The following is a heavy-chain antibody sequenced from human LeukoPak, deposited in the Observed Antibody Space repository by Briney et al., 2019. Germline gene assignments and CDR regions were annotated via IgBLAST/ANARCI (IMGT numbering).Heavy chain of an antibody. Sequence: GEFLKISCKCSGFDFTAYGIAWVRQMPGKGLEWMGNIYPGGSNGRYSPSFQGQVTMSADKSITTVYLQWSSLKASDTAMYYCARHFHSAWFGFWGLGSLVTVSS. CDR2: IYPGGSNG. D-gene: IGHD5-18*01. V-gene: IGHV5-51*01. J-gene: IGHJ4*02. CDR1: GFDFTAYG. CDR3: ARHFHSAWFGF.